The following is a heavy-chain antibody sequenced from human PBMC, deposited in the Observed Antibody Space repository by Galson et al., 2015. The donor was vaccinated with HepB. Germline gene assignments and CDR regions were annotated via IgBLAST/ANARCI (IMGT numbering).Heavy chain of an antibody. CDR1: GYTFTSYY. CDR2: INPSGGST. Sequence: SCKASGYTFTSYYMHWVRQAPGQGLEWMGIINPSGGSTSYAQKFQGRVTMTRDTSTSTVYMELSSLRSEDTAVYYCARDKAYCGGDCYSMPSYYYYMDVWGKGTTVTVSS. V-gene: IGHV1-46*01. J-gene: IGHJ6*03. CDR3: ARDKAYCGGDCYSMPSYYYYMDV. D-gene: IGHD2-21*01.